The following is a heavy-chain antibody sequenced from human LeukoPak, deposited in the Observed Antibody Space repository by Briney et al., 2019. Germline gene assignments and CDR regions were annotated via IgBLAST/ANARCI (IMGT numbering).Heavy chain of an antibody. V-gene: IGHV1-46*01. CDR2: INASGGST. CDR1: GYTFTSYY. CDR3: ARGASHYDFWSGYTYYFDY. Sequence: ASVKVSCKASGYTFTSYYMHWVRQAPGQGLEWMGIINASGGSTSYAQKFQGRVTMTRDTSTSTVYMELSSLRSEDTAVYYCARGASHYDFWSGYTYYFDYWGQGTLVTVSS. D-gene: IGHD3-3*01. J-gene: IGHJ4*02.